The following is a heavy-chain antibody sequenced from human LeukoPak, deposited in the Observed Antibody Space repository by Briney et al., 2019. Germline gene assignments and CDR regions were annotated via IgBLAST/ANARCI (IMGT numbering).Heavy chain of an antibody. D-gene: IGHD3-10*01. J-gene: IGHJ3*02. Sequence: PGGSLRLSCAASGFTFSSYAMSWVRQAPGKGLEWVSAISGSGGSTYYADSVKGQFTISRDNSKNTLYLQMNSLRAEDTAVYYCAKGDYYGSGSYHSAFDIWGQGTMVTVSS. CDR3: AKGDYYGSGSYHSAFDI. CDR2: ISGSGGST. V-gene: IGHV3-23*01. CDR1: GFTFSSYA.